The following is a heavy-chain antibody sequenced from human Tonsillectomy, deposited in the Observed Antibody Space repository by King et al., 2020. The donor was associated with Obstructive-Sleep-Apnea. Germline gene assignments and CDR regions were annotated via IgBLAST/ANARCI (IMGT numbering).Heavy chain of an antibody. J-gene: IGHJ6*02. CDR3: AKVRAHDWDRNNPYYYNMDV. D-gene: IGHD3-22*01. CDR1: GFIFSTYG. Sequence: QVQLVESGGGVVQPGGSVIVSCGASGFIFSTYGMHWVRQAPGKGLEWVAYIRYDGSDKRYGDSVKGRITVSRDNSENTLYLQMNSLRTDDSAVYYCAKVRAHDWDRNNPYYYNMDVWGQGATVTVSS. V-gene: IGHV3-30*02. CDR2: IRYDGSDK.